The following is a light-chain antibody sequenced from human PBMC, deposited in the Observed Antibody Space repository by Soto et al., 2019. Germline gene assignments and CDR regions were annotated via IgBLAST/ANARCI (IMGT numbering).Light chain of an antibody. J-gene: IGKJ4*01. V-gene: IGKV4-1*01. Sequence: DIVMTQSPDSLAVSLGERATINCKSSQSILSTSNNKNYLAWYQQKPGQPPKLLIYWASTRELGVPDRFSGSGSGTDFTLTITSLQAEDVAVYYCQQYDSIPLTFGGGTKV. CDR1: QSILSTSNNKNY. CDR3: QQYDSIPLT. CDR2: WAS.